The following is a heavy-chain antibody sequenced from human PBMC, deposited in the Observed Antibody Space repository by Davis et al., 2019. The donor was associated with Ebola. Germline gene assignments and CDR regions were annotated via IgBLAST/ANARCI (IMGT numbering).Heavy chain of an antibody. V-gene: IGHV3-74*01. CDR1: GFTFSSYW. Sequence: GESLKISCAASGFTFSSYWMHWVRQAPGKGLVWVSRLNSDGSSTNYADSVKGRFTISRDNAKNTLYLQMNTLRAEDTAVYYCARDLGMGRRVDAFDIWGQGTMVTVSS. J-gene: IGHJ3*02. CDR2: LNSDGSST. D-gene: IGHD7-27*01. CDR3: ARDLGMGRRVDAFDI.